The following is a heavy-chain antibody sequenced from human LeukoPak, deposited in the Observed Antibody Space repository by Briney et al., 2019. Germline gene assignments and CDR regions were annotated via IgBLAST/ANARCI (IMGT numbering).Heavy chain of an antibody. V-gene: IGHV4-61*01. Sequence: SETLSLTCTVSGGSISSGSYYWSWIRQPPGKGLEWIGYIYYSGSTNYNPSLKSRVTISVDTSKNQFSLKLSSVTAADTAVYYCAREARGYSGYDNYFDYWGQGTLVTVSS. D-gene: IGHD5-12*01. CDR2: IYYSGST. CDR1: GGSISSGSYY. CDR3: AREARGYSGYDNYFDY. J-gene: IGHJ4*02.